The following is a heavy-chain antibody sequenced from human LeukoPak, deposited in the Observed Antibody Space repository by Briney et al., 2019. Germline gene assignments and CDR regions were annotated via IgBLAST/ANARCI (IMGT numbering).Heavy chain of an antibody. CDR2: ISTSGDGT. Sequence: GGSLRLSCAASGFTFSSYAMSWVRQAPGKGLEYLSAISTSGDGTYYADSVRGRFTISRDNSRNILYLQMNSLRAEDTAVYYCARSLTWYNANFDYWGQGTLVTVSS. J-gene: IGHJ4*02. CDR3: ARSLTWYNANFDY. V-gene: IGHV3-23*01. CDR1: GFTFSSYA. D-gene: IGHD1-14*01.